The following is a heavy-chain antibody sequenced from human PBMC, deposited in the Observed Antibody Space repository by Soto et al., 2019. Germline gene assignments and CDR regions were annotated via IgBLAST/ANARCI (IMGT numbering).Heavy chain of an antibody. J-gene: IGHJ4*02. Sequence: GASVKVSCKASGYTFTSYDINWVRQATGQGLEWMGWMNPNSGNTGYAQKFQGRVTMTRNTSISTAYMELSSLRSEDTAVYYCARAARMTHSSRGCSGGSCYTIDYWGQGTLVTVSS. CDR1: GYTFTSYD. CDR2: MNPNSGNT. D-gene: IGHD2-15*01. CDR3: ARAARMTHSSRGCSGGSCYTIDY. V-gene: IGHV1-8*01.